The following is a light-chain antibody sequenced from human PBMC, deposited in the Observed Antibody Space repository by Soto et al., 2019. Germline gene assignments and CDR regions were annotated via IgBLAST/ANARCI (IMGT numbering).Light chain of an antibody. CDR3: QQYSSYCT. CDR1: QGIGNW. CDR2: DAS. V-gene: IGKV1-5*01. J-gene: IGKJ4*01. Sequence: DIQMTQSPSILSASVGDRVTITCRASQGIGNWLAWYQQKPGKAPNLLIYDASNLESGVPSRFSGSGSGTEFTLTISSLQPDDFATYYCQQYSSYCTFGGGTKVEIK.